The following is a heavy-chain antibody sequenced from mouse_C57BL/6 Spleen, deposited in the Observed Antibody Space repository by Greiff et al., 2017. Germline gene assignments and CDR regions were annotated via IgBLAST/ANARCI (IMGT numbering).Heavy chain of an antibody. V-gene: IGHV1-80*01. CDR3: ARGDYARYFDG. CDR1: VYAFSGYR. J-gene: IGHJ1*01. CDR2: IYPGVGDT. D-gene: IGHD2-4*01. Sequence: VQLQQSGAELVKPGASVKISCKASVYAFSGYRMNWVKQRPGKGLEWIGQIYPGVGDTNYNGKFKGKATLTADKSSSTAFMQLSSLTSAASAVYCYARGDYARYFDGWGAGTTVTVSS.